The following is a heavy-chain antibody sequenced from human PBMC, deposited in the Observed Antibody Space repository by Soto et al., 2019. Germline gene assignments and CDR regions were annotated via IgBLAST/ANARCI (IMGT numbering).Heavy chain of an antibody. CDR3: AKERGSSWNGPGAFDI. Sequence: RLWWAASGCTCGRYGKHCVRQAPGKGLEWVAVISYDGSNKYYADSVKGRFTISRDNSKNTLYLQMNSLRAEDTAVYYCAKERGSSWNGPGAFDIWGQATMVTVS. CDR2: ISYDGSNK. CDR1: GCTCGRYG. J-gene: IGHJ3*02. V-gene: IGHV3-30*18. D-gene: IGHD6-13*01.